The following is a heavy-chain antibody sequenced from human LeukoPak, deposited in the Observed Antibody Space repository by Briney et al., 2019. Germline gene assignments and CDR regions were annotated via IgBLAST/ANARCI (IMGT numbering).Heavy chain of an antibody. CDR1: GGSISSYY. V-gene: IGHV4-59*08. CDR3: ATGYCSSTSCYRNWFDP. J-gene: IGHJ5*02. Sequence: SETLSLTCTVSGGSISSYYWSWIRQPPGKGLGWIGYIYYSGSTNYNPSLKSRVTISVDTSKNQFSLKLSSVTAADTAVYYCATGYCSSTSCYRNWFDPWGQGTLVTVSS. D-gene: IGHD2-2*01. CDR2: IYYSGST.